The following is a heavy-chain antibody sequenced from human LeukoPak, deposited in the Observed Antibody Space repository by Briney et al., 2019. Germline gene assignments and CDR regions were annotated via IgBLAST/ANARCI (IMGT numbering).Heavy chain of an antibody. CDR3: AKDLGSIVVVPAASFQH. CDR1: GFTFSSYA. Sequence: GGSLRLSCAASGFTFSSYAMSWVRQAPGKGLEWVSAISGSGGSTYYADSVKGRFTISRDNSKNTLYLQMNSLRAEDTAVYYCAKDLGSIVVVPAASFQHWGQGTLVTVSS. D-gene: IGHD2-2*01. V-gene: IGHV3-23*01. CDR2: ISGSGGST. J-gene: IGHJ1*01.